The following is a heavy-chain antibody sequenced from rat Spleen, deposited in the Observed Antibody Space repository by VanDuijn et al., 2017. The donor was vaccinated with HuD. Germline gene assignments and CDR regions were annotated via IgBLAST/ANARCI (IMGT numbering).Heavy chain of an antibody. D-gene: IGHD4-3*01. V-gene: IGHV5S10*01. CDR1: GFTFSDHH. CDR3: ARQDTSGYSNWFAY. Sequence: EVQLVESGGGLVQPGKSLKLSCAASGFTFSDHHMAWVRQTPKKGLEWVATIFYDGSRTYYRDSVKGRFTISRGNAKSTLYLQLDSLRSEDTATYYCARQDTSGYSNWFAYWGQGTLVTVSS. CDR2: IFYDGSRT. J-gene: IGHJ3*01.